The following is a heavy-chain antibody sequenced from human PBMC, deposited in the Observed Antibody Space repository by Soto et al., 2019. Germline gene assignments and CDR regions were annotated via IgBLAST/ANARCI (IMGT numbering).Heavy chain of an antibody. CDR1: GGSISSYY. V-gene: IGHV4-59*01. Sequence: PSETLSLTCTVSGGSISSYYWSWIRQPPGKGLEWIGYIYYSGSTNYNPSLKSRVTISVDTSKNQFSLKLSSVTAADTAVYYCASGTRYCTNGVCYRLGNYYCYYMDVWGKGTTVTVSS. CDR2: IYYSGST. J-gene: IGHJ6*03. D-gene: IGHD2-8*01. CDR3: ASGTRYCTNGVCYRLGNYYCYYMDV.